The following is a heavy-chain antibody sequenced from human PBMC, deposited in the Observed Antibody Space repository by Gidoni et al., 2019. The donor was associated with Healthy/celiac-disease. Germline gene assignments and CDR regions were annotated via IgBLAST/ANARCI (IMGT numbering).Heavy chain of an antibody. CDR2: IIPIFGTA. CDR3: ASHAGYCSSTSCQVWDYYMDV. Sequence: QVQLVQSGAEVKKPGSSVKVSCKASGGTFSSYAISWVRQAPGQGLEWMGGIIPIFGTANYAQKFQGRVTITADESTSTAYMELSSLRSEDTAVYYCASHAGYCSSTSCQVWDYYMDVWGKGTTVTVSS. J-gene: IGHJ6*03. D-gene: IGHD2-2*01. CDR1: GGTFSSYA. V-gene: IGHV1-69*01.